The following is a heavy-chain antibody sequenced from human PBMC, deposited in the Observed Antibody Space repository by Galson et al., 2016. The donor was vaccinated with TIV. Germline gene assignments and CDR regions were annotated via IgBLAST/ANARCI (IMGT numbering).Heavy chain of an antibody. V-gene: IGHV3-30*02. CDR1: GFTFRNYG. Sequence: SLRLSCAVSGFTFRNYGMHWVRQAPGKGLEWLAFIRYDGNEKYYADSVKGRFTVSRDSSNNTLYLQMNSLRGDDTAVYYCVKEDGYMFHWGQGTLLTVSS. CDR2: IRYDGNEK. CDR3: VKEDGYMFH. J-gene: IGHJ4*02. D-gene: IGHD5-24*01.